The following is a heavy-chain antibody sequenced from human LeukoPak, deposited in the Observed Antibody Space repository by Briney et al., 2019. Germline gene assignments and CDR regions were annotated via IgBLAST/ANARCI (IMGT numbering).Heavy chain of an antibody. V-gene: IGHV4-59*06. CDR1: GGSISSYY. CDR2: IYYSGST. J-gene: IGHJ4*02. D-gene: IGHD3-10*01. CDR3: ARGVNNFDY. Sequence: SETLSLTCTVSGGSISSYYWSWIRQPPGKGLEWIGYIYYSGSTYYNPSLKSRVTISVDTSMNQFSLKLSSVTAADTAVYYCARGVNNFDYWGQGTLVTVSS.